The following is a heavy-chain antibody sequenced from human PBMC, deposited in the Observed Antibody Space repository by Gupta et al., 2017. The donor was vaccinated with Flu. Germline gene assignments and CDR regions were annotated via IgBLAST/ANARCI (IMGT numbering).Heavy chain of an antibody. D-gene: IGHD1-26*01. V-gene: IGHV3-33*01. CDR2: IWYDGSNK. Sequence: QVQLVESVGGVVQPGRSLRLSCAASGFTFSSYGMHWVRQAPGKGLEWVEVIWYDGSNKYYADSVKGRFTISRDNSKNTLYLQMNSLRAEDTAVYYCAREYSGSYYTAFFDYWGQGTLVTVSS. CDR3: AREYSGSYYTAFFDY. J-gene: IGHJ4*02. CDR1: GFTFSSYG.